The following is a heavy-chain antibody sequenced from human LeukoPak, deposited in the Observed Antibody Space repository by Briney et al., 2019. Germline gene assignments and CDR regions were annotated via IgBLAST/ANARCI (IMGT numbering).Heavy chain of an antibody. CDR1: GFTFSDYY. J-gene: IGHJ3*02. Sequence: GGSLRLSCAVSGFTFSDYYMSWIRQAPGKGLEWVAYISSFGTTIYYADSVKGRFTISRDNAKNSLYLQMNSLRAEDTAVYYCARDLNYDYGHDAFDIWGQGTMVTVSS. CDR2: ISSFGTTI. D-gene: IGHD3-16*01. V-gene: IGHV3-11*04. CDR3: ARDLNYDYGHDAFDI.